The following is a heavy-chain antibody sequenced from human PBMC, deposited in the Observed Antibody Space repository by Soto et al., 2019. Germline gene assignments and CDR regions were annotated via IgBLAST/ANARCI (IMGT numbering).Heavy chain of an antibody. J-gene: IGHJ4*02. CDR1: GFTFSSYA. CDR2: ISCSGGST. Sequence: GGSLRLSCAASGFTFSSYAMSWFRQAPGKGLEWVSAISCSGGSTYYADSVKGRFTIPRDNSKNTLYLQMNSLRAEDTAVYYCAKPNPPRMVRVPSRPDYWGQGTLVTVSS. V-gene: IGHV3-23*01. CDR3: AKPNPPRMVRVPSRPDY. D-gene: IGHD3-10*01.